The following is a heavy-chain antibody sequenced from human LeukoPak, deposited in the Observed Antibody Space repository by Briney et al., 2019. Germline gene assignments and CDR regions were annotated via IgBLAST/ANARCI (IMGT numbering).Heavy chain of an antibody. Sequence: SETPSLTCTVSGGSISSYYWSWIRQPAGKGLEWIGRIYTSGSTNYNPSLKSRVTMSVDTSKNQFSLKLSSVTAADTAVYYCARDVSGYDFIYYYYMDVWGKGTTVTVSS. CDR3: ARDVSGYDFIYYYYMDV. D-gene: IGHD5-12*01. CDR1: GGSISSYY. V-gene: IGHV4-4*07. CDR2: IYTSGST. J-gene: IGHJ6*03.